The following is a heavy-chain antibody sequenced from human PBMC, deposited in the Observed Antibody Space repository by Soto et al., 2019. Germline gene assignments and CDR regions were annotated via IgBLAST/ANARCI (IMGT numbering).Heavy chain of an antibody. CDR3: ARTGDGHHDFLDY. CDR2: VNQDGNED. V-gene: IGHV3-7*01. D-gene: IGHD1-1*01. J-gene: IGHJ4*02. Sequence: GGSLRLSCAASGFTFSSYWMNWVRQAPGKGLEWVANVNQDGNEDNLLDSVKGRFTISRDNAKNSLFLQMNSLRVDDTAVYYCARTGDGHHDFLDYWGQRAPVTVSS. CDR1: GFTFSSYW.